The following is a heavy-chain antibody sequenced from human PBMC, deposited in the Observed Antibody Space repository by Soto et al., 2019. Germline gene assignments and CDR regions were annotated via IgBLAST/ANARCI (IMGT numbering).Heavy chain of an antibody. V-gene: IGHV3-23*01. J-gene: IGHJ4*02. D-gene: IGHD1-26*01. Sequence: ESVGGLVPPGGSLRLSCAASGFTFSSNGMNWVRQAPGKGLEWVSGIRSDGDTTYNADSVKGRFTVSRDTSKNTVYLQMNSLRVEDTAIYYCAKGKGVGATPDGANCWGQGTLVTVSS. CDR3: AKGKGVGATPDGANC. CDR1: GFTFSSNG. CDR2: IRSDGDTT.